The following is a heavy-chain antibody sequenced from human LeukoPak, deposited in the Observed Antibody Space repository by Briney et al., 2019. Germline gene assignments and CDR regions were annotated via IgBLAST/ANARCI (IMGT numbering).Heavy chain of an antibody. J-gene: IGHJ3*01. V-gene: IGHV3-30-3*01. CDR2: ISFDGGHK. CDR1: GFTFSSYA. D-gene: IGHD2-15*01. Sequence: GGSLRLSCAASGFTFSSYAMSWVRQAPGKALEWAAVISFDGGHKNYAASVKGRFTVSRDNSNNALYLQLSSLTAEDTAVYYCARGMVGCSGGSCYPDAFDLWGQGTLVTVSS. CDR3: ARGMVGCSGGSCYPDAFDL.